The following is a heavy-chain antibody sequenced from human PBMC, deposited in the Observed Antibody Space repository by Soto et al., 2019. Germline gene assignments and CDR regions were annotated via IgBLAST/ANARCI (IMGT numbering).Heavy chain of an antibody. CDR1: GFTFSSYG. Sequence: QVQLVESGGGVVQPGRSLRLSCAASGFTFSSYGMHWVRQAPGKGLEWGAVISYDGSNKYYADSVKGRFTISRDNSKNTLYLQMNSLRAEDTAVYYCAKDGGDIVVVPAALGLDYWGQGTLVTVSS. CDR3: AKDGGDIVVVPAALGLDY. V-gene: IGHV3-30*18. J-gene: IGHJ4*02. D-gene: IGHD2-2*01. CDR2: ISYDGSNK.